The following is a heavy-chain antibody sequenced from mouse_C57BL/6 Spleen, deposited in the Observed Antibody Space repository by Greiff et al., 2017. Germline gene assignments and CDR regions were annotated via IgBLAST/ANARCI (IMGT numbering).Heavy chain of an antibody. J-gene: IGHJ4*01. D-gene: IGHD2-1*01. CDR1: GFSLSTYGMG. V-gene: IGHV8-8*01. Sequence: QVTLKVSGPGILQPSQTLSLTCSFSGFSLSTYGMGVGWIRQPSGKGLEWLAHTWWGDDKYYNPALKSRLTISKDTSKNQVFLKLSNVDTADTAVYYCARIDYGNYYAMDYWGQGTSVTVSS. CDR3: ARIDYGNYYAMDY. CDR2: TWWGDDK.